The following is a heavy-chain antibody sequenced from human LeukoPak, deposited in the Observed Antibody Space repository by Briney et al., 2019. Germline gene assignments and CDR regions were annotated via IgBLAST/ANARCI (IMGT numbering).Heavy chain of an antibody. V-gene: IGHV3-7*01. CDR1: GFTFSRYW. J-gene: IGHJ4*02. CDR3: ARFFYIAVAGTLPFDY. Sequence: PGGSLRLSCAASGFTFSRYWMSWVRQAPGKGLEWVANIKQDGSEKYYVDSVKGRFTISRDNAKNSLYLQMNSLRAEDTAVYYCARFFYIAVAGTLPFDYWGQGTPVTVSS. CDR2: IKQDGSEK. D-gene: IGHD6-19*01.